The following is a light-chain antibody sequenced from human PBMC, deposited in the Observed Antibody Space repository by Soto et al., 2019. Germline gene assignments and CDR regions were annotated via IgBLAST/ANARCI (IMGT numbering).Light chain of an antibody. CDR1: SSDVGGYNY. CDR2: DVT. Sequence: QSVLTQPRSVSGSPGQSLTISCTGTSSDVGGYNYVSWYQQYPGKVPKLMIYDVTKRPSGVPDRFSGSKSGSTASLTISGLQAEDEADYSCCSHAGSYTYVFGTGTKVTVL. J-gene: IGLJ1*01. V-gene: IGLV2-11*01. CDR3: CSHAGSYTYV.